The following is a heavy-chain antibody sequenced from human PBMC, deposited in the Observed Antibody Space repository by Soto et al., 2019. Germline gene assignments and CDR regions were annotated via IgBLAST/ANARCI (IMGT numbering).Heavy chain of an antibody. J-gene: IGHJ6*02. D-gene: IGHD3-10*01. CDR1: GGSISSGGYY. Sequence: QVQLQESGPGLVKPSQTLSLTCTVSGGSISSGGYYWSWIRQHPGKGPEWIGYIYYSGSAYYNPSLKSRVTISVYPSKNLFSLKLSAVTAADTSVYYCARAGMGQKGWFGELMGGMDVWGQGTTVTVSS. V-gene: IGHV4-31*03. CDR3: ARAGMGQKGWFGELMGGMDV. CDR2: IYYSGSA.